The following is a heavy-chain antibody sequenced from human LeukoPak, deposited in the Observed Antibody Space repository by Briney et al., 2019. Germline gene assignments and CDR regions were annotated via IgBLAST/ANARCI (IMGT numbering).Heavy chain of an antibody. V-gene: IGHV1-24*01. Sequence: ASVKVSCKVSGYTLTELSMHWVRQAPGKGLEWMGGFDPEDGETIFAQKFQGRVTMPEDTSTDTAYMELSSLRSEDTAVYYCARVPDDYYGSGSYNYWGQGTLVTVSS. D-gene: IGHD3-10*01. CDR3: ARVPDDYYGSGSYNY. CDR2: FDPEDGET. J-gene: IGHJ4*02. CDR1: GYTLTELS.